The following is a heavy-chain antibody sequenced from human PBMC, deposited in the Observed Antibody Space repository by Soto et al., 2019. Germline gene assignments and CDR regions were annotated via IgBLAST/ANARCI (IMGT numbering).Heavy chain of an antibody. V-gene: IGHV1-18*01. CDR3: ASCQYYYDSSGYYYVDAFDI. J-gene: IGHJ3*02. CDR1: GYTFTSYG. CDR2: ISAYNGNT. D-gene: IGHD3-22*01. Sequence: ASVKVSCKASGYTFTSYGISRVRQAPGQGLEWMGWISAYNGNTNYAQKLQGRVTMTTDTSTSTAYMELRSLRSDDTAVYYCASCQYYYDSSGYYYVDAFDIWGQGTMVTVSS.